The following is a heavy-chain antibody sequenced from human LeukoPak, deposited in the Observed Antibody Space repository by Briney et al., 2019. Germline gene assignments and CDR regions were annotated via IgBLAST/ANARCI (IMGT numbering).Heavy chain of an antibody. Sequence: GGSLRLSCEASGFTFNNFGMHWVRQAPGKGLEWVAFIGYDESKKYYAESVKGRFTISRDDSKNTLYLQMNSLRAEDTAVYYCARDVGGVYQRPPSGWFDPWGQGTLVTVSS. J-gene: IGHJ5*02. V-gene: IGHV3-30*02. D-gene: IGHD6-25*01. CDR2: IGYDESKK. CDR1: GFTFNNFG. CDR3: ARDVGGVYQRPPSGWFDP.